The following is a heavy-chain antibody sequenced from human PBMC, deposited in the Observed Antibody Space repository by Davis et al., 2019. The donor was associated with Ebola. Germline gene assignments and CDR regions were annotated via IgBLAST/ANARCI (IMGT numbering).Heavy chain of an antibody. CDR3: ARATTGTINPYYFDY. V-gene: IGHV5-51*01. CDR2: IYLGDSRT. D-gene: IGHD1-1*01. CDR1: GYNFRNYW. Sequence: GESLKISCRGSGYNFRNYWVAWVRQMPGEGLEWVGSIYLGDSRTNYSPSFQGHVTVSADKSITTAYLQWGRLRASDTAMYFCARATTGTINPYYFDYWGQGTLVTVSS. J-gene: IGHJ4*02.